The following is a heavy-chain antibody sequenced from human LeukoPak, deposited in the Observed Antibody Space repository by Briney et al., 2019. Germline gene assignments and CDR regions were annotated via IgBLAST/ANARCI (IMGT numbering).Heavy chain of an antibody. Sequence: GGSLRLSCAASGFTFSSYSMNWVRQAPGKGLEWVSSISSSSSYIYYADSVKGRFTISRDNAKNSLYLQMNSLRAEDTAVYYCARWELLGEFDYWGQGALVTVSS. J-gene: IGHJ4*02. CDR1: GFTFSSYS. V-gene: IGHV3-21*01. CDR3: ARWELLGEFDY. CDR2: ISSSSSYI. D-gene: IGHD1-26*01.